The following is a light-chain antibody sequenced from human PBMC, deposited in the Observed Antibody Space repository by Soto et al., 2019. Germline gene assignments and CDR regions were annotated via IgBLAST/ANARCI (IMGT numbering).Light chain of an antibody. CDR3: SSSTTSSTLV. V-gene: IGLV2-14*01. CDR1: SSDVGAYNS. CDR2: DVS. J-gene: IGLJ1*01. Sequence: QSALTQPASVSGSPGQSITISCTGTSSDVGAYNSVCWYQHNPGKAPKLMIHDVSIRPSGASNRFSGSKSGNTASLTISGLQAEDEADYYCSSSTTSSTLVFGTGTKLTVL.